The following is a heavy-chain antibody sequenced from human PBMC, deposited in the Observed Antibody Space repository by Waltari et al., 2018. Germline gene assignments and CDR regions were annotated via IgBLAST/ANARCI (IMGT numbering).Heavy chain of an antibody. CDR2: ISHDGSNK. CDR3: VKYSGFDYFFDY. V-gene: IGHV3-30*18. D-gene: IGHD5-12*01. J-gene: IGHJ4*02. CDR1: GFIFGNCN. Sequence: GGGVVQPGRSLRLSCAASGFIFGNCNMHWVRQTPGQGLQWVAAISHDGSNKDYADSVKSRFTVSRDNSNNTLYLQINSLRADDTGIYFCVKYSGFDYFFDYWGQGTLVTVSS.